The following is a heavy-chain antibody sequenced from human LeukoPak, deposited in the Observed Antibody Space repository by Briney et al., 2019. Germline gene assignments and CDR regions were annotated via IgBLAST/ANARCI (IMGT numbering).Heavy chain of an antibody. CDR1: GGSFSGYY. CDR2: INHSGST. D-gene: IGHD3-16*01. V-gene: IGHV4-34*01. CDR3: ARVVRGSFTYYFDY. J-gene: IGHJ4*02. Sequence: KTSETLSLTCAVYGGSFSGYYWSWIRQPPGKGLEWIGEINHSGSTNYNPSLKSRVTISVDTSKNQFSLKLSSVTAADTAVYYCARVVRGSFTYYFDYWGQGTLVTVSS.